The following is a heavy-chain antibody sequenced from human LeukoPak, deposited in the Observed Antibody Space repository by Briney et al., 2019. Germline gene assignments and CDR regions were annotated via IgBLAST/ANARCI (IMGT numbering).Heavy chain of an antibody. J-gene: IGHJ5*02. CDR3: ARVGGSLTFDP. D-gene: IGHD1-26*01. CDR1: GFTVSTNY. V-gene: IGHV3-66*01. CDR2: IYSGGST. Sequence: PGGSLRLSCATSGFTVSTNYMSWVRQAPGKGLEWVSVIYSGGSTYYADSVKGRFTISRDNSKNTLYLQMNSLRAEDTAVYYCARVGGSLTFDPWGQGTLSPSPQ.